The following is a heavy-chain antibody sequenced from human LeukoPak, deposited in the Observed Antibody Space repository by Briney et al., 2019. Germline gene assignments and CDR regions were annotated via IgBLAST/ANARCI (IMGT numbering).Heavy chain of an antibody. J-gene: IGHJ4*02. CDR2: INPNSGGT. CDR3: ALGDSSGYYYFDY. CDR1: GYTFTGYY. V-gene: IGHV1-2*06. Sequence: GASVKVSCKASGYTFTGYYMHWVRQAPGQGLEWMGRINPNSGGTNYAQKFQGRVTMTRDTSISTAYMELSRLRSDDTAVYYCALGDSSGYYYFDYWGQGTLVTVSS. D-gene: IGHD3-22*01.